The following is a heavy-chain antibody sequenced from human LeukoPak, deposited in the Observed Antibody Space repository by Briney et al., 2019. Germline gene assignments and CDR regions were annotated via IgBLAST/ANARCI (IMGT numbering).Heavy chain of an antibody. CDR3: AKGSSYYGSGSYLDY. CDR2: ISWNSGSI. Sequence: GGSLRLSCAASGFTFDDYAMHWVRQAPGKGLEWVSGISWNSGSIGYADSVKGRFTISRDNAKNSLYLQMNSLRAEDMALYYCAKGSSYYGSGSYLDYWGQGTLVTVSS. V-gene: IGHV3-9*03. CDR1: GFTFDDYA. D-gene: IGHD3-10*01. J-gene: IGHJ4*02.